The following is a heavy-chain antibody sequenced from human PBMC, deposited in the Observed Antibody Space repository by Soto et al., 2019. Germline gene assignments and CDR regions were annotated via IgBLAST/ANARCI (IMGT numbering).Heavy chain of an antibody. Sequence: ETLSLSCKLSGGSISSSSYYWSWFRQPPGTGLEWIGSIYYSGGTDYNASLKRRVTISVDTSKNQFSLKLISMNAADMAVYNSAREPDGDPRGYYCGLDYWGPGTVVTVSS. D-gene: IGHD3-22*01. CDR1: GGSISSSSYY. CDR3: AREPDGDPRGYYCGLDY. J-gene: IGHJ4*02. CDR2: IYYSGGT. V-gene: IGHV4-39*02.